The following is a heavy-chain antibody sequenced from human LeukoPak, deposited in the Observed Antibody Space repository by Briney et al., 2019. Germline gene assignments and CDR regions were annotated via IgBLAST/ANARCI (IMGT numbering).Heavy chain of an antibody. CDR2: IWYDGSNK. Sequence: PGRSLRLSCAASGFTFSSYGMHWDRQAPGKGLEWVAVIWYDGSNKYYADSVRGRFTISRDNSKNTLYLQMNSLRAEDTAVYYCAREESSGSYRYWGQGTLVTVSS. CDR3: AREESSGSYRY. D-gene: IGHD1-26*01. V-gene: IGHV3-33*01. J-gene: IGHJ4*02. CDR1: GFTFSSYG.